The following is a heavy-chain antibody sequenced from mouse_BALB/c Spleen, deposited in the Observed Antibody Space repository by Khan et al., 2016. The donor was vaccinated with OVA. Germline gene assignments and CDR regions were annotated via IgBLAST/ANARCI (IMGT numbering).Heavy chain of an antibody. CDR3: ASIYYYGRGRDY. D-gene: IGHD1-1*01. Sequence: VQLKESGPELVKPGASVKMSCKASGYTFTSYVMHWVKQRPGQGLEWIGYIYPYNDATKYNEKFKGKATLTSDKSSSTAYMELSSLTSEDSAVYYCASIYYYGRGRDYWGQGTTLTVSS. CDR1: GYTFTSYV. CDR2: IYPYNDAT. J-gene: IGHJ2*01. V-gene: IGHV1S136*01.